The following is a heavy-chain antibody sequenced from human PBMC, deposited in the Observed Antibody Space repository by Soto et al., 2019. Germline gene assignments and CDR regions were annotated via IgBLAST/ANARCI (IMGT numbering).Heavy chain of an antibody. J-gene: IGHJ5*02. D-gene: IGHD2-2*01. CDR3: APSKGFWFDP. CDR2: ISGSGGST. V-gene: IGHV3-23*01. CDR1: GFTFSSYA. Sequence: EVQLLEWGGGLVQPGGSLRLSCAASGFTFSSYAMSWVRQAPGKGLEWVSAISGSGGSTYYADSVKGRFTISRDNSKNTLYLQMNSLRAEDTAVYYGAPSKGFWFDPWGQGTLVTVSS.